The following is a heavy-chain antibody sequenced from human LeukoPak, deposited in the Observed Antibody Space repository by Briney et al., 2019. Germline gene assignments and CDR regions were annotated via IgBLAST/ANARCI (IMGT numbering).Heavy chain of an antibody. V-gene: IGHV3-74*01. CDR1: GFTFSSYW. D-gene: IGHD3-9*01. CDR2: INSDGSST. CDR3: AREGGDYDILTGYYSS. Sequence: PGGSLRLSCAASGFTFSSYWMHWVRQAPGKGLVWVSRINSDGSSTSCADSVKGRFTISRDNAKNTLYLQMNSLRAEDTAVYYCAREGGDYDILTGYYSSWGQGTLVTVSS. J-gene: IGHJ4*02.